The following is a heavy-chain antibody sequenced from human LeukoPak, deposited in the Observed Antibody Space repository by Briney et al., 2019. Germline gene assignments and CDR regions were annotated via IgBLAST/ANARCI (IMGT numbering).Heavy chain of an antibody. CDR2: IYYSGST. J-gene: IGHJ6*02. CDR3: ARDRTPYGMDV. CDR1: GGSISSYY. Sequence: SETLSLTCIVSGGSISSYYWSWIRQPPGKGLEWIGYIYYSGSTNYNPSLKSRVTISVDTSKNQFSLKLSSVTAADTAVYYCARDRTPYGMDVWGQGTTVTVSS. V-gene: IGHV4-59*01.